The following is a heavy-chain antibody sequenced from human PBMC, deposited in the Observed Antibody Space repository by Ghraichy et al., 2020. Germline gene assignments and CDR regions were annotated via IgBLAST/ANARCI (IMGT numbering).Heavy chain of an antibody. D-gene: IGHD2-2*01. Sequence: SETLSLTCTVSGGSISSGDYYWSWIRQPPGKGLEWIGYIYYSGSTYYNPSLKSRVTISVDTSKNQFSLKLSSVTAADTAVYYCARDSERYCSSTSCYAFDYWGQGTLVTVSS. CDR3: ARDSERYCSSTSCYAFDY. CDR2: IYYSGST. CDR1: GGSISSGDYY. J-gene: IGHJ4*02. V-gene: IGHV4-30-4*01.